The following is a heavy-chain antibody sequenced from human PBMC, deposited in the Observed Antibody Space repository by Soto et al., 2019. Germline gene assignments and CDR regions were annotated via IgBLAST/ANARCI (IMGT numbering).Heavy chain of an antibody. CDR3: ARVLFGRGNWFDP. D-gene: IGHD3-3*01. CDR2: IHYSGST. J-gene: IGHJ5*02. CDR1: GGSISSYY. V-gene: IGHV4-59*01. Sequence: QVQLQESGPGLVKPSETLSLTCTVSGGSISSYYWSWIRQPPGKGLEWIGYIHYSGSTNHSPSLKSRVTISVDTSKNQISLKLRSVTAADTAVYYCARVLFGRGNWFDPWGQGTLVTVSS.